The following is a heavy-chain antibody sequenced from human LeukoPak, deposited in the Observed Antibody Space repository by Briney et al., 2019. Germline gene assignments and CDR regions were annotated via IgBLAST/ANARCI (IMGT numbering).Heavy chain of an antibody. D-gene: IGHD1-26*01. CDR1: GGSISSYY. CDR2: IYYSGST. V-gene: IGHV4-59*01. CDR3: ARETRYYKPDGLFDY. J-gene: IGHJ4*02. Sequence: SETLSLTCTVSGGSISSYYWSWIRQPPGKGLEWIGYIYYSGSTNYNPSLKSRVTISVDTSKNQFSLKLSSVTAADTAVYYCARETRYYKPDGLFDYWGQGTLVTVSS.